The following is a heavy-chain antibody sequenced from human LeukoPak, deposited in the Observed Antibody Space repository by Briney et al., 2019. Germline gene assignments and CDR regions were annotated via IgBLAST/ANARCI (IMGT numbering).Heavy chain of an antibody. D-gene: IGHD2-21*01. J-gene: IGHJ4*02. CDR3: ARVPKGDSYFDY. Sequence: LRLSCAASGFTFSDYYMSWIRQAPGKGLEWVGYISYTGSTYYNPPLKSRLTMSVDTSKNQFSLKLSSVTAADTAVYYCARVPKGDSYFDYWGQGTLVTVSS. V-gene: IGHV4-30-4*08. CDR1: GFTFSDYY. CDR2: ISYTGST.